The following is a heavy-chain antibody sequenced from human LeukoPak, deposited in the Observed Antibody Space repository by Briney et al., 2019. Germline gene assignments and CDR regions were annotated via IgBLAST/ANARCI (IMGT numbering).Heavy chain of an antibody. CDR1: GGSISSSSYY. Sequence: SETLSLTCTVSGGSISSSSYYWGWIRQPPGKGLAWIGSIYYSGSTYYNPSLKSRVTVSVDTSKNQFSLKLSSVTAADTAVYYCARDYEGHDYWGQGTLVTVSS. CDR3: ARDYEGHDY. D-gene: IGHD3-16*01. CDR2: IYYSGST. V-gene: IGHV4-39*07. J-gene: IGHJ4*02.